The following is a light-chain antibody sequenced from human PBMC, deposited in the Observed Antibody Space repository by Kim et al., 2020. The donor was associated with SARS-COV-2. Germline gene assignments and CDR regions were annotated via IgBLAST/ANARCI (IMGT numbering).Light chain of an antibody. CDR3: QQSYGTPPT. CDR1: QSVGRY. CDR2: DTS. V-gene: IGKV1-39*01. Sequence: ASVGERITITCRAGQSVGRYLNWYQQKPGKAPKLLVYDTSSLETGDPSRFSGSGSGTDFTLTISSLQPEDFGTYYCQQSYGTPPTFGPGTKVDIK. J-gene: IGKJ3*01.